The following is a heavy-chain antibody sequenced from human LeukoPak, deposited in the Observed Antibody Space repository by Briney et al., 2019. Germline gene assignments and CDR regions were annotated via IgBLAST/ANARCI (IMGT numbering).Heavy chain of an antibody. CDR2: ISDDGSST. CDR3: ARDNYYGMDV. J-gene: IGHJ6*02. CDR1: GFTFSSSW. V-gene: IGHV3-74*01. Sequence: GESLKISCAASGFTFSSSWMHWVRQAPGKGLVWVSRISDDGSSTSYVDSVKGRFTISRDNAKNTLYLQMNSLRAEDTAVYYCARDNYYGMDVWGQGTTVTVSS.